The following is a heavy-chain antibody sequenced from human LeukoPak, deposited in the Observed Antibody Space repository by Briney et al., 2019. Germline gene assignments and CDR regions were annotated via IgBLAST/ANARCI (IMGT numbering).Heavy chain of an antibody. V-gene: IGHV3-23*01. D-gene: IGHD6-19*01. J-gene: IGHJ4*02. CDR3: AKGFQWLVLRVGFDY. CDR2: ISGSGGST. CDR1: GGSISSGGYY. Sequence: PSETLSLTCTVSGGSISSGGYYWSWVRQAPGKGLEWVSAISGSGGSTYYADSVKGRFTISRDNSKNTLYLQMNSLRAEDTAVYYCAKGFQWLVLRVGFDYWGQGTLVTVSS.